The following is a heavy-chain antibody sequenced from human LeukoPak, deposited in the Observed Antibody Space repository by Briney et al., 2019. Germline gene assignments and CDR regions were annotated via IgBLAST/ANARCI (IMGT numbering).Heavy chain of an antibody. CDR3: AKDYGSSGYYYGSGTADY. J-gene: IGHJ4*02. V-gene: IGHV3-30*04. CDR1: GFTFSSYA. CDR2: ISYDGSNK. Sequence: GGSLRLSCAASGFTFSSYAMHWVRQAPGKGLEWVAVISYDGSNKYYADSVKGRFTISRDNSKNTLYLQMNSLRAEDTAVYYCAKDYGSSGYYYGSGTADYWGQGTLVTVSS. D-gene: IGHD3-22*01.